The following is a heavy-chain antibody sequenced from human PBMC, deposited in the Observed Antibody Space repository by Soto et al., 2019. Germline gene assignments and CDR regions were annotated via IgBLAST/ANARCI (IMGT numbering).Heavy chain of an antibody. Sequence: QVQLVQSGAEVKKPGASVKVSCKASGYTFTSYDINWVRQATGQGLEWMGWMNPNSGNTGYAQKCQGGVTMTRNTSISTAYMELSSLRSEDTAVYYCARGESSSWPPNYYYYGMDVWGQGTTVTVSS. J-gene: IGHJ6*02. CDR3: ARGESSSWPPNYYYYGMDV. CDR1: GYTFTSYD. V-gene: IGHV1-8*01. D-gene: IGHD6-13*01. CDR2: MNPNSGNT.